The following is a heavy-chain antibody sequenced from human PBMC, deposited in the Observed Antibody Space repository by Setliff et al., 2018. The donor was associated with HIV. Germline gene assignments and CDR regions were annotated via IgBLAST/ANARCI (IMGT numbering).Heavy chain of an antibody. Sequence: ASVKVSCKASGYTFTSYDINWVRQAPGQGLEWMGWMNPNSGNTGYARKFQGRITMTRNTSITTAYMELSSLGSEYTAVYYCARVIGYFSGWYLKYWGPGTPVTVSS. J-gene: IGHJ4*02. D-gene: IGHD6-19*01. CDR3: ARVIGYFSGWYLKY. V-gene: IGHV1-8*02. CDR2: MNPNSGNT. CDR1: GYTFTSYD.